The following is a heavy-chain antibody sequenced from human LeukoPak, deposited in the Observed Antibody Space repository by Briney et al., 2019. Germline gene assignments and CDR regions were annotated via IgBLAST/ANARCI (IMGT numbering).Heavy chain of an antibody. D-gene: IGHD3-3*01. Sequence: GGSLRLSCAASGVTFSSYGMHWVRQAPGKGLEWVAVISYDGSNKYYADSVKGRFTISRDNSKNTLYLQMNSLRAEDTAVYYCAKDCMGTRGYSYFFDYWGQGTLVTVSS. V-gene: IGHV3-30*18. J-gene: IGHJ4*02. CDR2: ISYDGSNK. CDR1: GVTFSSYG. CDR3: AKDCMGTRGYSYFFDY.